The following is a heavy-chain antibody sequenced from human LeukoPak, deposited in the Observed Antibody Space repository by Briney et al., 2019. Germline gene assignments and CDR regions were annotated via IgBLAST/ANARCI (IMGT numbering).Heavy chain of an antibody. V-gene: IGHV4-31*03. J-gene: IGHJ6*02. CDR1: NGSIRSSDYS. CDR2: IFDTGRS. Sequence: SQTLSLTCSVSNGSIRSSDYSWTWIRQRPGKGLEWLGNIFDTGRSDYNPSLKGRVSISIDTSKNQFSLKLNSVNAADTAVYFCARDNLGIGYYYYYGLDVWGQGTTVTVS. CDR3: ARDNLGIGYYYYYGLDV. D-gene: IGHD7-27*01.